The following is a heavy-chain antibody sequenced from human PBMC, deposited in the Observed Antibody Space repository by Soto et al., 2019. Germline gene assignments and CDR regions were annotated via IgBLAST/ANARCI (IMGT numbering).Heavy chain of an antibody. Sequence: PSETLSLACSFSGASMSSYYWTWIRQPAGKGLEWIGRIYSSGGTHYNPSLKSRVTISLDTSKNQFSLRLNSVTAADTAVDYCARGQRLSDSFDPWGQGTWVAVS. CDR3: ARGQRLSDSFDP. V-gene: IGHV4-4*07. CDR1: GASMSSYY. CDR2: IYSSGGT. D-gene: IGHD2-2*01. J-gene: IGHJ5*02.